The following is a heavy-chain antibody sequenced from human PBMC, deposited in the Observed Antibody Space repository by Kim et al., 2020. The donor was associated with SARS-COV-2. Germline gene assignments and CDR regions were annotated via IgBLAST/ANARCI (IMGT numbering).Heavy chain of an antibody. CDR1: GFTFSSYG. Sequence: GGSLRLSCAASGFTFSSYGMHWVRQAPGKGLEWVAVIWYDGSNKYYADSVKGRFTISRDNSKNTLYLQMNSLRAEDTAVYYCARGGYIAAALRNAFDIWGQGTMVTVSS. D-gene: IGHD6-13*01. V-gene: IGHV3-33*01. CDR3: ARGGYIAAALRNAFDI. CDR2: IWYDGSNK. J-gene: IGHJ3*02.